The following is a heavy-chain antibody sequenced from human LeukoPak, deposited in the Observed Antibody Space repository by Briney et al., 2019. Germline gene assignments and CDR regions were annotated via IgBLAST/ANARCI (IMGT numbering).Heavy chain of an antibody. J-gene: IGHJ4*02. CDR1: GGSISSYY. CDR2: IYYSGST. Sequence: SETLSLTCTVSGGSISSYYWSWIRQPPGKGLEWIGYIYYSGSTNYNPSLKSRVTISVDTSKNQFSLKLSSVTAADTDVYYCARGQQQLGNFDYWGQGTLVTVSS. V-gene: IGHV4-59*01. CDR3: ARGQQQLGNFDY. D-gene: IGHD6-13*01.